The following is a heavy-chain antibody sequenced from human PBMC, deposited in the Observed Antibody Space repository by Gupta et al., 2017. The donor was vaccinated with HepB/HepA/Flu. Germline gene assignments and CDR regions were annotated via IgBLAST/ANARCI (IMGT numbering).Heavy chain of an antibody. CDR2: IYYSGST. D-gene: IGHD6-19*01. J-gene: IGHJ4*02. CDR3: VRGSGWYVY. CDR1: GGSISSYY. V-gene: IGHV4-59*01. Sequence: QVQLQESGPGLVKPSETLSLTCTVSGGSISSYYWSWIRQPPGKGLEWIGYIYYSGSTSYNPSLKSRVTISVDTSKNRFSLKLSFVTAADTAVYYCVRGSGWYVYWGQGTLVTVAS.